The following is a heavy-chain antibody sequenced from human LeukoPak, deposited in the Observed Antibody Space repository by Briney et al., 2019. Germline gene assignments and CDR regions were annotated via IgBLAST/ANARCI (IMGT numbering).Heavy chain of an antibody. J-gene: IGHJ4*02. CDR1: GYSISSGYY. Sequence: PSETLSLTCTVSGYSISSGYYWGWIRQPPGKGLEWIGSIYHSGSTYYNPSLKSRVTISVDTSKNQFSLKLSSVTAADTAVYYCARGIFGVVWGQSNWGQGTLVTVSS. CDR3: ARGIFGVVWGQSN. D-gene: IGHD3-3*01. CDR2: IYHSGST. V-gene: IGHV4-38-2*02.